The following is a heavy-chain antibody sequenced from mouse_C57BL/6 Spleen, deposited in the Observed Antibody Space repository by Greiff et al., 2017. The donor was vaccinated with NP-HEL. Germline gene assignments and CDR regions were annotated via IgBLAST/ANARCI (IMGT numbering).Heavy chain of an antibody. CDR2: ISYDGSN. CDR1: GYSITSGYY. CDR3: ARDRNLLCAMDY. V-gene: IGHV3-6*01. J-gene: IGHJ4*01. D-gene: IGHD2-1*01. Sequence: EVQRVESGPGLVKPSQSLSLTCSVTGYSITSGYYWNWIRQFPGNKLEWMGYISYDGSNNYNPSLKNRISITRDTSKNQFFLKLNSVTTEDTATYYCARDRNLLCAMDYWGQGTSVTVSS.